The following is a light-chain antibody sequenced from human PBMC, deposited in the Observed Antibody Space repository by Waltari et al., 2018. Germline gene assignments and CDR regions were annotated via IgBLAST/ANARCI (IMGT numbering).Light chain of an antibody. CDR2: GAS. CDR3: QQYNDWPYT. V-gene: IGKV3-15*01. Sequence: EILMTQSPATLSVSPGESATLSCRASQDISSALAWYQQRPGQAPSDLAWYQHKHGQAPRLLIYGASTRATGIPARFSGSGSGTEFTLTISSLQSEDFAAYYCQQYNDWPYTFGQGTKLEVK. CDR1: QDISSALAWYQQRPGQAPSD. J-gene: IGKJ2*01.